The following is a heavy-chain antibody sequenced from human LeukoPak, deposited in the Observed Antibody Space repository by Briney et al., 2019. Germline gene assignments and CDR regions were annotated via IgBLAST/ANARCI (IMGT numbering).Heavy chain of an antibody. CDR2: INPGNVNT. J-gene: IGHJ4*02. D-gene: IGHD4-17*01. CDR3: ARDMLPRTTVTTPGDY. CDR1: GYTFTSYA. Sequence: ASVKVSCKASGYTFTSYAMHWVRPAPAQRLEWMEWINPGNVNTKYSQEFQGRVTITRDTSISTAYMELTSLRSDDTAVYYCARDMLPRTTVTTPGDYWGQGTLVTVSS. V-gene: IGHV1-3*01.